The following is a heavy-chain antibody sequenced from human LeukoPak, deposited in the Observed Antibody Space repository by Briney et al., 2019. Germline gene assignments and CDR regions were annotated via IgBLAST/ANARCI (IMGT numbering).Heavy chain of an antibody. Sequence: GASVKVSCKASRGTFSSYAIIWVRQAPGQGLEWMGGIIPIFGTANYAQKFQGRVTITADESTSTAYMELSSLRSEDTAVYYCARDLLALLWFGELGGNGFDYWGQGTLVTVSS. J-gene: IGHJ4*02. CDR3: ARDLLALLWFGELGGNGFDY. CDR2: IIPIFGTA. CDR1: RGTFSSYA. V-gene: IGHV1-69*13. D-gene: IGHD3-10*01.